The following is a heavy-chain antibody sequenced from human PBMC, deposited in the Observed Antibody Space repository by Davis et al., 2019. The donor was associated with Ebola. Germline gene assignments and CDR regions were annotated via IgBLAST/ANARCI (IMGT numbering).Heavy chain of an antibody. J-gene: IGHJ6*02. CDR2: INHSGST. CDR3: ARELAAAGYGMDV. D-gene: IGHD6-13*01. V-gene: IGHV4-34*01. CDR1: GFIFSNYG. Sequence: GSLRLSCAASGFIFSNYGMHWVRQPPGKGLEWIGEINHSGSTNYNPSLKSRVTISVDTSKNQFSLKLSSVTAADTAVYYCARELAAAGYGMDVWGQGTTVTVSS.